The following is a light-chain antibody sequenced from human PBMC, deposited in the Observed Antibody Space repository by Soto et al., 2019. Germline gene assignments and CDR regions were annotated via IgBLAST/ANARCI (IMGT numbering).Light chain of an antibody. V-gene: IGKV3-20*01. Sequence: EIVLTQSPATLSVSPGERATLSCRASQSVSSSYLAWYQQKPGQAPRLLIYGASSRATGIPDRFNGSGSGTDFTLTISRLEPEDFAVYYCQQYGSSPLTFGGGTKVDIK. J-gene: IGKJ4*01. CDR1: QSVSSSY. CDR3: QQYGSSPLT. CDR2: GAS.